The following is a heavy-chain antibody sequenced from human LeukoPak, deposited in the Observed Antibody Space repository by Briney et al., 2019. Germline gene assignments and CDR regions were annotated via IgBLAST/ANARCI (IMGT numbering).Heavy chain of an antibody. CDR2: ISGSGGST. D-gene: IGHD5-12*01. V-gene: IGHV3-23*01. CDR1: GFTFSSYA. Sequence: GGSLRLSCAASGFTFSSYAMSWVRQAPGEGLEWVSAISGSGGSTYYADSVKGRFTISRDNSKNTLYLQMNSLRAEDTAVYYCAVAFYYYYGMDVWGQGTTVTVSS. J-gene: IGHJ6*02. CDR3: AVAFYYYYGMDV.